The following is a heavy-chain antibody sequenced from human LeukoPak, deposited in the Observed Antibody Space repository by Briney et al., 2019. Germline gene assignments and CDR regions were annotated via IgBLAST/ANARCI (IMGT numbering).Heavy chain of an antibody. V-gene: IGHV4-34*01. Sequence: SETLSLTCAVYGGSFSGYYWSWIRQPPGKGLEWIGEINHSGSTNYNPSLKSRVTISVDTSKNQFSLKLSSVTAADTAVYNCARGLDYDILTGSFYFDYWGQGTLVTVSS. CDR1: GGSFSGYY. CDR3: ARGLDYDILTGSFYFDY. D-gene: IGHD3-9*01. CDR2: INHSGST. J-gene: IGHJ4*02.